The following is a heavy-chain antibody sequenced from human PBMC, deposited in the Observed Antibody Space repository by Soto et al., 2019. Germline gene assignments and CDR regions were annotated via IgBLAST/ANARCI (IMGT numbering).Heavy chain of an antibody. CDR1: GDSVSSYY. V-gene: IGHV4-59*02. CDR2: IYYSGST. Sequence: SETLCLTCTVAGDSVSSYYLSWIRRPTGKGLEWIGYIYYSGSTNYNPSLKSRVTISVDTSKNQFSLKLSSVTAADTAVYYCARVTPYGSGSYYNNWFDPWGQGTLVTVSS. D-gene: IGHD3-10*01. J-gene: IGHJ5*02. CDR3: ARVTPYGSGSYYNNWFDP.